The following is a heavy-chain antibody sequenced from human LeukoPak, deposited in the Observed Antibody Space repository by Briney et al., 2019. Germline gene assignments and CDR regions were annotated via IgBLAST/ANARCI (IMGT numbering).Heavy chain of an antibody. CDR3: AKDRSIGTYYTFDH. CDR2: IRYDGSNK. CDR1: GFTFSSYG. Sequence: GGSLRLSCAASGFTFSSYGMHWVRQAPGKGLEWVAFIRYDGSNKYYADSVKGRFTVSRDNSKNSLYLQMGSLTAADTAVYYCAKDRSIGTYYTFDHWGQGTLVTVSS. D-gene: IGHD1-26*01. J-gene: IGHJ4*02. V-gene: IGHV3-30*02.